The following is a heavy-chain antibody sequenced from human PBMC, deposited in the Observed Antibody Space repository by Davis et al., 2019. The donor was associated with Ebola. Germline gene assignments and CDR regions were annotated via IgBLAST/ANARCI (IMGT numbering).Heavy chain of an antibody. V-gene: IGHV4-34*01. D-gene: IGHD3-16*02. J-gene: IGHJ4*02. Sequence: SETLSLTCAVYGGSFSGYYWSWIRQPPGKGLEWIGEINHSGSTNYNPSLKSRVTISVDTSKIQFSLKLSSVTAADTAVYYCARPSLSYDYVWGSYRYKAGYFDYWGQGTLVTVSS. CDR3: ARPSLSYDYVWGSYRYKAGYFDY. CDR1: GGSFSGYY. CDR2: INHSGST.